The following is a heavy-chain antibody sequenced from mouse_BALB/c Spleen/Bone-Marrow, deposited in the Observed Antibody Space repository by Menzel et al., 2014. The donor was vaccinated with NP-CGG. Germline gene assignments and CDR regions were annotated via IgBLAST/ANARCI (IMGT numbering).Heavy chain of an antibody. CDR3: VRAPPITSVVTRDY. V-gene: IGHV1S29*02. CDR1: GYPFTDYN. J-gene: IGHJ2*01. CDR2: IYPHTSDT. Sequence: VQLQQSGPELVKPGASVKISCKASGYPFTDYNMHWVKQSHGKSLEWIGYIYPHTSDTGYNQKFRNKATLTVDISSSTADMVLRSLTSEDSAVYYCVRAPPITSVVTRDYWGQGTTLTVSS. D-gene: IGHD1-1*01.